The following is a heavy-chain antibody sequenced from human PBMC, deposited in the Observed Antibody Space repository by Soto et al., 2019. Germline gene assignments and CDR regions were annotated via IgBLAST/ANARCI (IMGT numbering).Heavy chain of an antibody. J-gene: IGHJ4*02. CDR3: AKDSYGSGWYSPFEF. D-gene: IGHD6-19*01. CDR2: ISGSDSGA. CDR1: GFSFTSYG. Sequence: EVQLLESGGGLVQPGGSLRLSCATSGFSFTSYGMSWVRQAPGKGLEWVTTISGSDSGAYYADSVRGRFIISRDNSKNTLLLQMNSLRVEDTAVYYCAKDSYGSGWYSPFEFWGRGTLVAVSS. V-gene: IGHV3-23*01.